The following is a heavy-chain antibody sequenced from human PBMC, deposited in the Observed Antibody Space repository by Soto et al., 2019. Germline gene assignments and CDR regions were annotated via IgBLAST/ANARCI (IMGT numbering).Heavy chain of an antibody. CDR1: GGSIINYY. CDR3: ARDASSGGMDV. CDR2: ISYTGST. Sequence: QVQLQESGPGLLKPSETLSLTCTVSGGSIINYYWSWVRQSPGKVLEWIAYISYTGSTNYNPSLKSRVTISVDTSKNQFSLNLSSVTAADSAVYYCARDASSGGMDVWGQGTTVTVSS. J-gene: IGHJ6*02. V-gene: IGHV4-59*01. D-gene: IGHD3-10*01.